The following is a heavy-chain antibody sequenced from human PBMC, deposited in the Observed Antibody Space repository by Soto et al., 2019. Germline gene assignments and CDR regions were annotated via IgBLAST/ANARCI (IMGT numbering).Heavy chain of an antibody. Sequence: EVQLVESGGGLVQPGGSLRLSCTASGFTFSTYARNWVRQAPGKGLEWVSSITRTGNYIYYADSLKGRFTISRDNAKNSLYLEMNNLRAEDTAVYFCVRGTYSRRPDEGEFWGQGTLLTVSS. CDR1: GFTFSTYA. D-gene: IGHD6-13*01. J-gene: IGHJ4*02. CDR2: ITRTGNYI. CDR3: VRGTYSRRPDEGEF. V-gene: IGHV3-21*02.